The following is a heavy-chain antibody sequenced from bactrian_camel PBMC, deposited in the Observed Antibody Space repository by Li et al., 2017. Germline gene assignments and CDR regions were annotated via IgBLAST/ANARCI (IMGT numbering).Heavy chain of an antibody. J-gene: IGHJ4*01. CDR3: AADVGSLDDTCLQMWPAKYNY. CDR1: GDDIDTAC. D-gene: IGHD1*01. Sequence: WSLVLSCKVSGDDIDTACVAWFRQAPGKERERIANIATGAGRTYYADSIKGRFTVSQGNGGRSVFLQMNNLKADDTAVYYCAADVGSLDDTCLQMWPAKYNYWGQGTQVTVS. CDR2: IATGAGRT. V-gene: IGHV3S25*01.